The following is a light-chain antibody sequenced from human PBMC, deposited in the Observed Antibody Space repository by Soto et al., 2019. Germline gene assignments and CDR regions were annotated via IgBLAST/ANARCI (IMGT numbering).Light chain of an antibody. CDR1: QDIGKS. V-gene: IGKV1-27*01. CDR2: AAS. J-gene: IGKJ1*01. CDR3: QMYVTAPET. Sequence: DIQMTQSPSSLSASVGDRLTITCRASQDIGKSLAWYQQRPGKVPKPLIYAASTLHSEVPSRFSGGGSGTHFTLTISNLQPEDVATYYCQMYVTAPETFGQGTKVEIK.